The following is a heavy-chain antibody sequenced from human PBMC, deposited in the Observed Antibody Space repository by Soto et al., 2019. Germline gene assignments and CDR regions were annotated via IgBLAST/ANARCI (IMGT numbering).Heavy chain of an antibody. V-gene: IGHV3-9*01. CDR2: ISWTGGAI. J-gene: IGHJ5*02. Sequence: PGGSLRLSCAASGFTFDDYAMHWIRQAPGKGLEWVSGISWTGGAIGYADSVKGRFTISRDNAKNSLYLLMNSLTTEDTAFYYCAKDGGNCISTNCHNWFAPWGQGTLVTVSS. D-gene: IGHD2-2*01. CDR1: GFTFDDYA. CDR3: AKDGGNCISTNCHNWFAP.